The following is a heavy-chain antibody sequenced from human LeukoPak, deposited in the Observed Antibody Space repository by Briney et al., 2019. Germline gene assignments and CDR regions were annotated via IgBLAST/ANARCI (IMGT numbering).Heavy chain of an antibody. CDR2: ISYDGSNK. CDR1: GFTFSSYA. V-gene: IGHV3-30*04. Sequence: GGSLRLSCAASGFTFSSYAMHWVRQAPGKGLEWVAVISYDGSNKYYADSVKGRFTTSRDNSKNTPYLQMNSLRAEDTAVYYCARDANPPHDYGAPGAFDIWGQGTMVTVSS. CDR3: ARDANPPHDYGAPGAFDI. J-gene: IGHJ3*02. D-gene: IGHD4-17*01.